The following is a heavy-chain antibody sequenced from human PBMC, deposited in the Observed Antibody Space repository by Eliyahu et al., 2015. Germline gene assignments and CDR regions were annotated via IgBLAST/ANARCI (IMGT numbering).Heavy chain of an antibody. D-gene: IGHD3-9*01. V-gene: IGHV4-61*01. CDR3: ARGRYDILTGYGQFDY. CDR1: XCXVSXXSYY. J-gene: IGHJ4*02. CDR2: IYYSGST. Sequence: QVQLQESGPGLVKPSETLSLTCTVSXCXVSXXSYYWSWIRQPXGKGLEWIGYIYYSGSTNYNPSLKSRVTISVDTSKNQFSLKLSSVTAADTAVYYCARGRYDILTGYGQFDYWGQGTLVTVSS.